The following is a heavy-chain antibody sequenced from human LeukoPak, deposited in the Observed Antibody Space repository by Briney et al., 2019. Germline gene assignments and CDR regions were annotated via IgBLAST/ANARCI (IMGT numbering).Heavy chain of an antibody. CDR1: GFTFSNYA. Sequence: PGGSLRLSCAASGFTFSNYAMSWVRQAPGKGLEWVSAMSGSGGSTDYADSVKGRFTISRDNSKNTLYLQMNSLRAEDTAVYYCAKVEYSSGWYAGFDYWGQGALVTVSS. CDR3: AKVEYSSGWYAGFDY. D-gene: IGHD6-19*01. CDR2: MSGSGGST. J-gene: IGHJ4*02. V-gene: IGHV3-23*01.